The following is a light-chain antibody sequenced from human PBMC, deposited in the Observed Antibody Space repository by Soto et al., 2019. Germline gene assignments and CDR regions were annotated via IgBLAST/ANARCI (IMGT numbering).Light chain of an antibody. CDR1: QSISSW. J-gene: IGKJ4*01. V-gene: IGKV1-5*01. CDR2: DAS. Sequence: DIQMTQSPSTLSATAGDRVTITCLASQSISSWLAWYQHKPGKAPKLLIYDASNLDSGVPSRFSGSGSGTDFTLTISSLLPEDFATYFCQQSYSTPSLTFGGGTKVDIK. CDR3: QQSYSTPSLT.